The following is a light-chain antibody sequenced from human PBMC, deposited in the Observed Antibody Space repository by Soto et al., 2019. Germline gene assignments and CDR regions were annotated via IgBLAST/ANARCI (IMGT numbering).Light chain of an antibody. V-gene: IGKV1-39*01. CDR2: SAF. CDR1: QNIGSF. J-gene: IGKJ5*01. Sequence: DIHTTQSPSAMSDPILHRQTITCQASQNIGSFLNWYQQKPGEAPRLLVYSAFRIQSGVPSRFNGSGSGTDFTLSISSLQPEEFSTYYCQQGSTTPITFGLGTRLEIK. CDR3: QQGSTTPIT.